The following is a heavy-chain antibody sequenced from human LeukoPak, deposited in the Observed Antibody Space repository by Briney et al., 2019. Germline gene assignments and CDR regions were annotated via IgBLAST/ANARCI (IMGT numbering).Heavy chain of an antibody. V-gene: IGHV3-48*02. J-gene: IGHJ3*02. D-gene: IGHD1-26*01. CDR1: GFTFSSYS. CDR2: ISGSTTKL. Sequence: GGSLRLSCAASGFTFSSYSMNWVRQAPGKGLEWISYISGSTTKLYVDSVKGRFTISRDNAKNSLYLQMNSLRDEDTAVYYCVRDVGYAFDIWGQGTMVTVSS. CDR3: VRDVGYAFDI.